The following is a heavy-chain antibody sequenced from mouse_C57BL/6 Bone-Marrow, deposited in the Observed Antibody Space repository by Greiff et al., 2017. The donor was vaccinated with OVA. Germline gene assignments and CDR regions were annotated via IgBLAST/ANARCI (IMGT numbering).Heavy chain of an antibody. CDR3: ARPITTVVEGYFDY. CDR2: IHPNSGST. Sequence: VQLQQPGAELVKPGASVKLSCKASGYTFTSYWMHWVKQRPGQGLEWIGMIHPNSGSTNYNEKFKSKATLTVDKSSSTAYMQLSSLTSEDSAVYYCARPITTVVEGYFDYWGQGTTLTVSS. CDR1: GYTFTSYW. V-gene: IGHV1-64*01. J-gene: IGHJ2*01. D-gene: IGHD1-1*01.